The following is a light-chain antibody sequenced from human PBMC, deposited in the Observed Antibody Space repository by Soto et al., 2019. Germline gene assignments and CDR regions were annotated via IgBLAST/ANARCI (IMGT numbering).Light chain of an antibody. V-gene: IGKV3-20*01. CDR3: QHYGSSLWT. CDR1: QTIGTN. CDR2: GAS. Sequence: EIVMTQSPATLSVAPGERATLSCRASQTIGTNLAWYQQKPGQPPRLLFYGASSRPTGIPDRFSGSGSGTGFTLTISRLEPEDFAVYFCQHYGSSLWTFGQGTKVDIK. J-gene: IGKJ1*01.